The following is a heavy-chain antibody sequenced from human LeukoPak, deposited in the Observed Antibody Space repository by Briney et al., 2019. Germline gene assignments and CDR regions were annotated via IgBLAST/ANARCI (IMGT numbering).Heavy chain of an antibody. CDR3: ARFRARKAPWDIVVVPAAIGPIDY. V-gene: IGHV4-59*11. D-gene: IGHD2-2*01. Sequence: SETLSLTCTVSGGSISSHYWSWIRQPPGKGLEWIGYIYYSGSTNYNPSLKSRVTISVDTSKNQFSLKLSSETAADTAVYYCARFRARKAPWDIVVVPAAIGPIDYWGQGTLVTVSS. J-gene: IGHJ4*02. CDR1: GGSISSHY. CDR2: IYYSGST.